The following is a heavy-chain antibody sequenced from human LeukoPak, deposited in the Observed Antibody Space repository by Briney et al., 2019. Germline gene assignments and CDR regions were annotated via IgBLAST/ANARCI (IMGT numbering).Heavy chain of an antibody. V-gene: IGHV1-18*01. CDR3: ARDENYYDSSGFTLYHFDY. Sequence: ASVKVSCKASGYTFTSYGISWVRQAPGQGLEWMGWISAYNGNTNYAQKLQGRVTMTTDTSTSTAYMELRSLRSDDTAVYYCARDENYYDSSGFTLYHFDYWGQGTLVTVSS. CDR2: ISAYNGNT. J-gene: IGHJ4*02. CDR1: GYTFTSYG. D-gene: IGHD3-22*01.